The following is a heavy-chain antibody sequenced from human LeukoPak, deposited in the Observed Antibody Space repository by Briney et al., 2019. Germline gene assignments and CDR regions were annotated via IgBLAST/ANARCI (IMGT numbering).Heavy chain of an antibody. CDR2: IGFGDDSA. CDR3: AKDPTSVGGRHDWLLDS. CDR1: GFTFNSYA. Sequence: GGSLRLSCAASGFTFNSYAMSWVRQAPGKGLEWVSTIGFGDDSAYYADSVKGRFTISRDNSKNTLYLQMNYLRAEDTAVYYCAKDPTSVGGRHDWLLDSWGQGTLVTVSS. J-gene: IGHJ5*02. V-gene: IGHV3-23*01. D-gene: IGHD3-9*01.